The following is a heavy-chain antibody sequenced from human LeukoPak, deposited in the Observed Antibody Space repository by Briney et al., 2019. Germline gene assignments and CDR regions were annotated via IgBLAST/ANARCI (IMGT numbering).Heavy chain of an antibody. V-gene: IGHV4-59*01. Sequence: SETLSLTCTVSGGSISSYYWSWIRQPPGKGLEWIGYIYYSGSTNYNPSLKSRVTISVDTSKNQFSLKLSSVTAADTAVYYCAREVLSSGWCSGDAFDIWGQGTMVTVSS. CDR2: IYYSGST. CDR1: GGSISSYY. J-gene: IGHJ3*02. D-gene: IGHD6-19*01. CDR3: AREVLSSGWCSGDAFDI.